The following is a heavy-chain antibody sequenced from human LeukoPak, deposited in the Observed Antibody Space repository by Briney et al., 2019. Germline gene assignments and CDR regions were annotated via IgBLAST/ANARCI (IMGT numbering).Heavy chain of an antibody. J-gene: IGHJ4*02. CDR2: INHSGST. CDR3: ARQYITMVRGVILHFDY. Sequence: SETLSLTCAVYGGSFSGYYWSWIRQPPGKGLEWIGEINHSGSTNYNPSLKSRVTISVDTSKNQFSLKLSSVTAADTAVYYCARQYITMVRGVILHFDYWGQGTLVTVSS. V-gene: IGHV4-34*01. D-gene: IGHD3-10*01. CDR1: GGSFSGYY.